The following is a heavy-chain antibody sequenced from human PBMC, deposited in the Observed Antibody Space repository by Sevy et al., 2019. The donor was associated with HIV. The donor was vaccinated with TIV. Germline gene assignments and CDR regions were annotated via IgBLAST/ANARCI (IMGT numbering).Heavy chain of an antibody. D-gene: IGHD5-18*01. CDR1: GFTFSNYI. CDR2: ISNSGTYI. J-gene: IGHJ3*02. Sequence: GESLKISCAASGFTFSNYIINWVRQAPGKGLEWVSSISNSGTYIYYADSVKGRFTISRDNAKNSLYLQMNSLRAEDTAVYYCARYEEDTTLVNAFDIWGQVTMVTVSS. V-gene: IGHV3-21*01. CDR3: ARYEEDTTLVNAFDI.